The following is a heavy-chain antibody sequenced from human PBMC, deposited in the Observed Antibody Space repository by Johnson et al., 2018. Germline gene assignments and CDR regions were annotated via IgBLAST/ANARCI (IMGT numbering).Heavy chain of an antibody. CDR2: ISGSGGST. Sequence: EVQLVESGGGVVQPGRSLRLSCAASGFTFSSYDMSWVHQAPGKGLEWVSAISGSGGSTYYADSVKGRFTISRDNSKNTLYLQMNSLRAEDTAAYYCAKRCHYDSSGYYSGLDYFHHWGRGTLVTVSS. V-gene: IGHV3-23*04. J-gene: IGHJ1*01. D-gene: IGHD3-22*01. CDR1: GFTFSSYD. CDR3: AKRCHYDSSGYYSGLDYFHH.